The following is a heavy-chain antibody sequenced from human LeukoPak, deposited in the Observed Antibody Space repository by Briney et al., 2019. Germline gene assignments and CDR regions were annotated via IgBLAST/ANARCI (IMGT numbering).Heavy chain of an antibody. J-gene: IGHJ2*01. CDR2: IYYSGST. CDR3: ARQPLQSRDDYGDPNEDWYFDL. D-gene: IGHD4-17*01. Sequence: SETLSLTCTVSGGSISSSSYYWGWIRQPPGKGLEWIGSIYYSGSTYYNPSLKSRVTISVDTSKNQFSLKLSSVTAADTAVYYCARQPLQSRDDYGDPNEDWYFDLWGRGTLSLSPQ. V-gene: IGHV4-39*01. CDR1: GGSISSSSYY.